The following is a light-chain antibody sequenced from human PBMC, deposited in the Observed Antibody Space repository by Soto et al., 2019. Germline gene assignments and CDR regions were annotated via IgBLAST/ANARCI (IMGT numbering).Light chain of an antibody. J-gene: IGKJ1*01. CDR3: QQYNNWPHT. CDR1: QSVSSN. Sequence: EIVMTQSPSTVSVSPGERATLSCRASQSVSSNLAWYQQKPGQAPRLLIYGASTRDTGIPARFSGSGSGTEFTLTISSLQSEDFAVYYCQQYNNWPHTFGQGTKVEIK. CDR2: GAS. V-gene: IGKV3-15*01.